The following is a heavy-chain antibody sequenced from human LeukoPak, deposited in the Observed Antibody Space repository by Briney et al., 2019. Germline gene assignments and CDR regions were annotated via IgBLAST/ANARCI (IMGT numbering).Heavy chain of an antibody. J-gene: IGHJ5*02. V-gene: IGHV3-23*01. CDR2: ISGSGGST. CDR3: AKDRDWNYVGDWFDP. Sequence: GASLRLSCAASGFIFSSYAMSWVRQAPGKGLEWVSAISGSGGSTYYADSVKGRFTISRDNSKNTLYLQMNSLRAEDTAVYYCAKDRDWNYVGDWFDPWGQGTLVTVSS. D-gene: IGHD1-7*01. CDR1: GFIFSSYA.